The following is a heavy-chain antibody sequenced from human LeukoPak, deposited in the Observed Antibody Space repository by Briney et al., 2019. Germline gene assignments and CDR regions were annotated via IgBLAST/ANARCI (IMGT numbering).Heavy chain of an antibody. CDR3: ARAYDILTGYYPDDAFAI. CDR2: IRDDGSAK. V-gene: IGHV3-7*04. D-gene: IGHD3-9*01. CDR1: GFTFNNYW. J-gene: IGHJ3*02. Sequence: GGSLRLSCAASGFTFNNYWMTWVRQAPGKGLECVASIRDDGSAKYYVESVKGRFTSSRDNAKNSLYLQMNSLRAEDTAVYYCARAYDILTGYYPDDAFAIWGQGTMVTVSS.